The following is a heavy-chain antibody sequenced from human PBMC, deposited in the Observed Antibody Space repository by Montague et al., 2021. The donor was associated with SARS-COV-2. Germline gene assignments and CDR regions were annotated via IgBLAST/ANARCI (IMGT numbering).Heavy chain of an antibody. D-gene: IGHD5-12*01. CDR3: AHRQTLYSGYVASPFDP. Sequence: PALVKPTQTLTLTCTFSGFSLSTSGVGVSWIRQPPGKALEWLALIYWDDDKLYSTSLKSRLTITKDTSKNQVVLTMTNMDPVDTATYYCAHRQTLYSGYVASPFDPWGQGTLVTVSS. CDR2: IYWDDDK. CDR1: GFSLSTSGVG. J-gene: IGHJ5*02. V-gene: IGHV2-5*02.